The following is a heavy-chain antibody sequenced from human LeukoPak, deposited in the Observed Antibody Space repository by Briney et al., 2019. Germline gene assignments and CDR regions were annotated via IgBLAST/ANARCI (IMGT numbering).Heavy chain of an antibody. CDR2: ISWNSGSI. D-gene: IGHD3-3*01. CDR3: AKETYYDFWSGSNSGFDY. V-gene: IGHV3-9*01. Sequence: PGGSLRLSCAASGFTFDDYAMHWVRQAPGKGLEWVSGISWNSGSIGYADSVKGRFTISRDNAKNSLYLQMNSLRAEDTALYYCAKETYYDFWSGSNSGFDYWGQGTLVTVSS. J-gene: IGHJ4*02. CDR1: GFTFDDYA.